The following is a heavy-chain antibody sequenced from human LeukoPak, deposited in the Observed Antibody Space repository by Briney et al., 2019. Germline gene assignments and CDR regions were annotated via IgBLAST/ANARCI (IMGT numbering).Heavy chain of an antibody. CDR2: IYTSGST. J-gene: IGHJ4*02. V-gene: IGHV4-61*02. Sequence: SETLSLTCTVSGGSLSSGSYYWSWIRQPAGKGLEWIGRIYTSGSTNYNPSLKSRVTISVDTSKNQFSLRLTSVTAADTAVYYCVRTNPWDLTYYFDYWGQGTLVTVSS. CDR1: GGSLSSGSYY. CDR3: VRTNPWDLTYYFDY. D-gene: IGHD1-14*01.